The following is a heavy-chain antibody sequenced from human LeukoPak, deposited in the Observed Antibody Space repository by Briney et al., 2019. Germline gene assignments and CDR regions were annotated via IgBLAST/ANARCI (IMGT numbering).Heavy chain of an antibody. Sequence: PSETLSLTCAVYGGSVRGYYWSWIRQPPGKGLEWIGEINHSGSTNYNPSLKSRVTISVDTSKNQFSLKLSSVTAADTAVYYCARCPRMTYYYGSGSYRAFDIWGQGTMVTVSS. D-gene: IGHD3-10*01. V-gene: IGHV4-34*01. CDR3: ARCPRMTYYYGSGSYRAFDI. CDR2: INHSGST. CDR1: GGSVRGYY. J-gene: IGHJ3*02.